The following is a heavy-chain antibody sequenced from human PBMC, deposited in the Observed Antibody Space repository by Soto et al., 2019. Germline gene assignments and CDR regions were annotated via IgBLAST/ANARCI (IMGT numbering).Heavy chain of an antibody. D-gene: IGHD2-15*01. V-gene: IGHV3-7*01. CDR3: ARDPVCSGGSCYDY. J-gene: IGHJ4*02. CDR2: IKQDGSEI. CDR1: GFTFSRYW. Sequence: GGSLRLSCAASGFTFSRYWMTWVRQAPRKGLEWVANIKQDGSEIYYVDSVKGRFTISRDNAENSLYLQMNSLRAEDTAVYYCARDPVCSGGSCYDYWGQGTLVTVSS.